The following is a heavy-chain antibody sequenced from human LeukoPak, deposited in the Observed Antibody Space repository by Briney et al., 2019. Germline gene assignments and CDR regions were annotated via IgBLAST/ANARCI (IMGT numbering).Heavy chain of an antibody. D-gene: IGHD4-23*01. CDR1: GGSISSSNW. CDR2: IYHSGST. J-gene: IGHJ4*02. Sequence: PSETLSLTCAVSGGSISSSNWWSWVRQPPGKGLEWIGEIYHSGSTNYNPSLKSRVTISVDTSKNQFSLKLSSVTAADTAVYYCARLEVVTPPYYFDYWGQGTLVTVSS. CDR3: ARLEVVTPPYYFDY. V-gene: IGHV4-4*02.